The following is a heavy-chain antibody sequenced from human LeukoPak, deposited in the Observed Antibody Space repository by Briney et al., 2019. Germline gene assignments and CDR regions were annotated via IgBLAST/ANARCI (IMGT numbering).Heavy chain of an antibody. V-gene: IGHV4-39*01. CDR2: IYYSGST. D-gene: IGHD3-10*01. Sequence: SETLSLTCTVSGGSISSSSYYWGLIRQPPGKGLEWIGSIYYSGSTYYNPSLKSRVTISVDTSKNQFSLKLSSVTAADTAVYYCARISSHYYGSGSYPGFDYWGQGTLVTVPS. J-gene: IGHJ4*02. CDR1: GGSISSSSYY. CDR3: ARISSHYYGSGSYPGFDY.